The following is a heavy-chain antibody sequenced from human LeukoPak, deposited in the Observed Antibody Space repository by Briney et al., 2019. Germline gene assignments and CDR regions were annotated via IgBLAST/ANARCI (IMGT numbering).Heavy chain of an antibody. CDR2: IYFSGGT. CDR3: ARDISVRSSWPDDAFDI. D-gene: IGHD6-13*01. V-gene: IGHV4-59*12. CDR1: GDSISSYY. Sequence: PSETLSLTCTVSGDSISSYYWSWIRQPPGKGLEWIGYIYFSGGTNYNPSLKSRVTISVDTSKNQFSLKLSSVTAADTAVYYCARDISVRSSWPDDAFDIWGQGTMVTVSS. J-gene: IGHJ3*02.